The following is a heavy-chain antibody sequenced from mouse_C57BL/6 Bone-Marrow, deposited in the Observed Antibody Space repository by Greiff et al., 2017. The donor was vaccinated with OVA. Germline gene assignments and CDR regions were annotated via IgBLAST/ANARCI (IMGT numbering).Heavy chain of an antibody. Sequence: VQGVESGAELARPGASVKLSCKASGYTFTSYGISWVKQRTGQGLEWIGEIYPRSGNTYYNEKFKGKATLTADKSSSTAYMELRSLTSEDSAVYFCALYSNQWYFDVWGTGTTVTVSS. CDR3: ALYSNQWYFDV. D-gene: IGHD2-5*01. J-gene: IGHJ1*03. CDR2: IYPRSGNT. CDR1: GYTFTSYG. V-gene: IGHV1-81*01.